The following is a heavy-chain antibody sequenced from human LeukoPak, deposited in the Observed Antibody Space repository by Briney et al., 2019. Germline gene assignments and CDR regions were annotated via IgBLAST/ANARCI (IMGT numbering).Heavy chain of an antibody. CDR2: INHSGST. CDR3: ARVSSDYVDY. J-gene: IGHJ4*02. D-gene: IGHD6-19*01. Sequence: SETLSLTCAVYGGSFSGYYWSWIRQPPGKGLEWIGEINHSGSTNYNPSLKSRVTISVDTSKNQFSLKLSSVTAADTAVYYCARVSSDYVDYWGQGTLVTVSS. V-gene: IGHV4-34*01. CDR1: GGSFSGYY.